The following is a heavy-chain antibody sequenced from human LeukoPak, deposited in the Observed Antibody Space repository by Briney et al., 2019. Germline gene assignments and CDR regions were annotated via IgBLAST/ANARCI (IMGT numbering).Heavy chain of an antibody. D-gene: IGHD6-19*01. CDR2: IYYSGST. J-gene: IGHJ6*02. V-gene: IGHV4-39*07. Sequence: PSETLSLTCTVSGGSISSSSYYWGWIRQPPGTGLEWIGSIYYSGSTNYNPSLKSRVTISVDTSKNQFSLKLSSVTAADTAVYYCAREPLPVAGTNYGMDVWGQGTTVTVSS. CDR3: AREPLPVAGTNYGMDV. CDR1: GGSISSSSYY.